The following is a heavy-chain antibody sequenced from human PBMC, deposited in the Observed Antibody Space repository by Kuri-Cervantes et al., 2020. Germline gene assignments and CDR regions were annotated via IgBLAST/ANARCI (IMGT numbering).Heavy chain of an antibody. CDR3: ARVHSNLYYYMDV. J-gene: IGHJ6*03. CDR1: GFIFSSYD. Sequence: GESLKISCAASGFIFSSYDMSWVRQAPGKGLEWVSGSSGSGGRTYYADSGKGRLTIHRDNSKNTLYLQMNSLRAEDTAVYYCARVHSNLYYYMDVWGKGTTVTVSS. D-gene: IGHD4-11*01. V-gene: IGHV3-23*01. CDR2: SSGSGGRT.